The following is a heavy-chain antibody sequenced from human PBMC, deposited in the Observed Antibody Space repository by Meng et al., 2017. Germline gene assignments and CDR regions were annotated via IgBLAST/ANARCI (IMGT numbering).Heavy chain of an antibody. Sequence: GESLKISCAASGFTFSSYAMSWVRQAPGKGLEWVSAISGRGGSTYYADSVKGRFTISRDNSKNTLYLQMNSLRAEDTAVYYCAKFIDGWFDPWGQGTLVTVSS. CDR2: ISGRGGST. CDR1: GFTFSSYA. CDR3: AKFIDGWFDP. V-gene: IGHV3-23*01. J-gene: IGHJ5*02. D-gene: IGHD2-15*01.